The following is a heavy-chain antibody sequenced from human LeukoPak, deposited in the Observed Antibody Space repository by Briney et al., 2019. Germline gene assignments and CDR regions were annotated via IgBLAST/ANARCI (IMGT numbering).Heavy chain of an antibody. Sequence: PGGSLRLSCAASGFTVSSNYMTWVRQAPGKGLDWVSLINSNGNTYYTESVRGRFTVSRDNSKNTLYLQMNSLRAEDTAVYYCAKANVVAAMADWFDPWGQGTLVTVSS. CDR2: INSNGNT. D-gene: IGHD2-15*01. CDR3: AKANVVAAMADWFDP. J-gene: IGHJ5*02. V-gene: IGHV3-53*01. CDR1: GFTVSSNY.